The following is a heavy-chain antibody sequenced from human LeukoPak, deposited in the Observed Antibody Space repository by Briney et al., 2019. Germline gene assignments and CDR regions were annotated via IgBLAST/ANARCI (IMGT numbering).Heavy chain of an antibody. V-gene: IGHV3-21*01. CDR2: INKNSRYI. J-gene: IGHJ4*02. CDR1: GFTFSTYR. Sequence: GGSLRLSCAASGFTFSTYRLNWVRQAPGKGLEWVSSINKNSRYIYYADSVKGRFTISRDNAKNSLYLQMNGLRAEDTAVYYCARVKKENRSPIDYGGGEPVVTVSS. D-gene: IGHD1-14*01. CDR3: ARVKKENRSPIDY.